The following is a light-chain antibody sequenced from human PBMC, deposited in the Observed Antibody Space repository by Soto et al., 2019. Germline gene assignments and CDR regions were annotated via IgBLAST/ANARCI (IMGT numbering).Light chain of an antibody. Sequence: QSVLTQPPSVSAAPGQKVTISCSGTRSNIGVNYVSWYQQHVPGTVPKLLSYENSQRPSGIPDRFSASKSGTTATLAITGLQTGDEADYYCATWDTSLSGAVFGSRTKLTVL. J-gene: IGLJ1*01. CDR2: ENS. CDR3: ATWDTSLSGAV. V-gene: IGLV1-51*01. CDR1: RSNIGVNY.